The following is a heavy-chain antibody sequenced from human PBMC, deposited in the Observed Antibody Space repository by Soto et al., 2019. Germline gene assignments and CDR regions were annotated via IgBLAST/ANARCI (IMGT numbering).Heavy chain of an antibody. V-gene: IGHV3-9*01. CDR1: GFTFDDYA. CDR2: ISWNSGSI. J-gene: IGHJ5*02. CDR3: ANPPSGATGYNCFAP. Sequence: PGGSLRLSCGSSGFTFDDYAMHWVRQAPGKGLEWVSGISWNSGSIGYADSVKGRFTISRDNAKNSLYLQMNSLRAEDTALYYCANPPSGATGYNCFAPGGREPLFTFSS. D-gene: IGHD5-12*01.